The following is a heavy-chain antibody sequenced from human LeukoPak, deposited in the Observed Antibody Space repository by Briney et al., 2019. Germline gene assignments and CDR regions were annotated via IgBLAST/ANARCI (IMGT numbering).Heavy chain of an antibody. CDR2: ISAYNGNT. CDR3: ARRPSYYDILTGYVETWFDP. V-gene: IGHV1-18*01. D-gene: IGHD3-9*01. CDR1: GYTFTSYG. J-gene: IGHJ5*02. Sequence: ASVKVSCKASGYTFTSYGISWVRQAPGQGLEWMGWISAYNGNTNYAQKLQGRVTMTTDTSTSTAYMELRSLRSDDTAVYYCARRPSYYDILTGYVETWFDPWGQGTLVTVSS.